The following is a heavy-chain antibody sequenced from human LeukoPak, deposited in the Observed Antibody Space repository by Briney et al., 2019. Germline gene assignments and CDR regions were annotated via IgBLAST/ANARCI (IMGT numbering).Heavy chain of an antibody. Sequence: SETLSLTCTVSGGSISNYYWSWIRQPPVKGLEWIGYIYYSGSTNYNPSLKSRVTISVDTSKNQFSLRLNSVTAADTAVYYCARTLYDSSFYFYMDVWGKGTTVTISS. CDR2: IYYSGST. CDR3: ARTLYDSSFYFYMDV. D-gene: IGHD3-16*01. V-gene: IGHV4-59*01. J-gene: IGHJ6*03. CDR1: GGSISNYY.